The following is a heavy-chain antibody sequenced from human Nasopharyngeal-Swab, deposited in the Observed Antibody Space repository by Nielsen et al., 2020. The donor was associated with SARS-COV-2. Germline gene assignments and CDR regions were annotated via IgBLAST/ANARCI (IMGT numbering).Heavy chain of an antibody. CDR1: GYTFAHYY. J-gene: IGHJ3*02. CDR2: INPSGGRT. Sequence: ASVKVSCKASGYTFAHYYIHWVRQAPGQGLEWMGFINPSGGRTDYAQKFQGRLTMTRDTSTNKVYMDLSSLRSEDTAIYYCARGYYTSGTCYNDAFDIWGPGTGVTVSS. CDR3: ARGYYTSGTCYNDAFDI. D-gene: IGHD3-10*01. V-gene: IGHV1-46*01.